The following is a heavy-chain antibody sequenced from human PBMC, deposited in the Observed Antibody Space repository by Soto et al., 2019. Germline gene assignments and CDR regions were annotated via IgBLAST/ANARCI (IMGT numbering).Heavy chain of an antibody. D-gene: IGHD6-13*01. J-gene: IGHJ5*02. V-gene: IGHV1-69*06. CDR2: IIPIFGTA. CDR3: ASLMAAAGYNWFDP. Sequence: SVKVSCKASGGTFSSYAISWVRQAPGQGLEWMGGIIPIFGTANYAQKFQGRVTITADKSTSTAYMELSSLRSEDTAVYYCASLMAAAGYNWFDPWGQGTLVTVSS. CDR1: GGTFSSYA.